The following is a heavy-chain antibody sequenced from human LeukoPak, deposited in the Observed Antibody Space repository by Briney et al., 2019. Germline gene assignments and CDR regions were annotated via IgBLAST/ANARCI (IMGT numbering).Heavy chain of an antibody. J-gene: IGHJ4*02. CDR3: VRDSGLYDY. Sequence: SETLSLTCTVSGGSIGSYYWYWIRQPPGKGLEWIGNIYHSGPTNYNPSLKSRATISVATSKNQFSLKLSSVSAADTAVYYCVRDSGLYDYWGQGILVTVSS. V-gene: IGHV4-59*01. CDR2: IYHSGPT. CDR1: GGSIGSYY. D-gene: IGHD3-10*01.